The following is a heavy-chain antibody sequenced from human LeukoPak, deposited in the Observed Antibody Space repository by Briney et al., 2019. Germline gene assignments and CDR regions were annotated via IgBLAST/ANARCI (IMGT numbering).Heavy chain of an antibody. J-gene: IGHJ4*02. CDR2: MNEDGSEK. D-gene: IGHD4-11*01. V-gene: IGHV3-7*01. CDR3: ARDRGYSNFDY. CDR1: GFGFSNYW. Sequence: GGSLRLSCAASGFGFSNYWMSWVRQAPGKGLGWVANMNEDGSEKNYVDSVKGRFTISRDNAQDSLYLQMNSLRAEDTAVYYCARDRGYSNFDYWGQGTLLTVSS.